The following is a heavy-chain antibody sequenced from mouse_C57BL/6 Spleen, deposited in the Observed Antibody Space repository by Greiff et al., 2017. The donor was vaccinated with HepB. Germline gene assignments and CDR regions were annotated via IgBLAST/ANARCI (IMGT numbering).Heavy chain of an antibody. CDR3: ARHCPYAMDY. Sequence: QVQLMQSGPGLVQPSQSLSITCTVSGFSLTSYGVHWVRQSPGKGLEWLGVIWSGGSTDYNAAFISRLSISKDNSTSQVFFRMNSLQADDAAIYYCARHCPYAMDYWGQGTSVTVSS. J-gene: IGHJ4*01. V-gene: IGHV2-2*01. CDR2: IWSGGST. CDR1: GFSLTSYG.